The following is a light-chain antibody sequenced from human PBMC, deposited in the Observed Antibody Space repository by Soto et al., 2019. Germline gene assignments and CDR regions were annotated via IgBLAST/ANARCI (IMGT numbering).Light chain of an antibody. CDR3: QQYGSSGT. Sequence: EIVLTQSPSTLSLSPGERATPSCRASQSVSRYLAWYQQKPGQAPRLLIYGASNRATGIPDRFSGSGSGTDFTLTISRLEPEDFAVYYCQQYGSSGTFGQGTKVDIK. CDR1: QSVSRY. J-gene: IGKJ1*01. CDR2: GAS. V-gene: IGKV3-20*01.